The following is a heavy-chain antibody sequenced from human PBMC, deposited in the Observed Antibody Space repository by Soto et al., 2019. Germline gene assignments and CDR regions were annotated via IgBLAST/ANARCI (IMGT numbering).Heavy chain of an antibody. D-gene: IGHD5-18*01. V-gene: IGHV1-46*01. Sequence: ASVKVSCKASGYTFTRDQIHWVRQAPGQGLEWMGMIDPSGGKTNYAQKFQGRVTMNRDTSTSTVYMALSSLRSDDTAIYFCARVMRSLLSITALDTWGQGTLVTVSS. CDR2: IDPSGGKT. J-gene: IGHJ5*02. CDR3: ARVMRSLLSITALDT. CDR1: GYTFTRDQ.